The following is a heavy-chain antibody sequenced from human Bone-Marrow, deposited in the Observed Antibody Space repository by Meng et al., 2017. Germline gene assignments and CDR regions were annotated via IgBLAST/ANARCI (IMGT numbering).Heavy chain of an antibody. CDR1: GFTFDDYA. CDR2: ISWNSGSI. J-gene: IGHJ3*01. V-gene: IGHV3-9*01. CDR3: AKGQFNSASNLGAFDL. Sequence: SLKISCAASGFTFDDYAMHWVRQAPGKGLEWVSGISWNSGSIGYADSVKGRFTISRDNAKNSLYLQMNSLRVDDTAIYFCAKGQFNSASNLGAFDLWGQGTIVTVSS. D-gene: IGHD4-11*01.